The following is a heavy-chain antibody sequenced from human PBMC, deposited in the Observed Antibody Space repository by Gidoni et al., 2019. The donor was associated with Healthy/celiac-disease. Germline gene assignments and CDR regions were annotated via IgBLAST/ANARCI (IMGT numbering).Heavy chain of an antibody. CDR3: ARLRGPYYGMDV. J-gene: IGHJ6*02. Sequence: QVQLQESGPGLVKPSETLSLTCTVSGGSISSYYWSWIRQPPGKGLEWIGYIYYSGSTNYNPSLKSRVTISVDTSKNQFSLKLSSVTAADTAVYYCARLRGPYYGMDVWGQGTTVTVSS. CDR1: GGSISSYY. CDR2: IYYSGST. V-gene: IGHV4-59*01.